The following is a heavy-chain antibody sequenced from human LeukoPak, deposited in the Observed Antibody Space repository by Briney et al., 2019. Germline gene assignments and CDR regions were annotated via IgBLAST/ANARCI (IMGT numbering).Heavy chain of an antibody. CDR1: GFTFSSYG. CDR2: IRYDGSNK. Sequence: GGSLRLSCAASGFTFSSYGMHWVRQAPGKGLEWVAFIRYDGSNKYYADSVKGRFTISRDNSKNTLYLQMNSLRAEDTAVYYCAKEAIVVVPAAIGYFDYWGQGTLVTVSS. CDR3: AKEAIVVVPAAIGYFDY. V-gene: IGHV3-30*02. J-gene: IGHJ4*02. D-gene: IGHD2-2*02.